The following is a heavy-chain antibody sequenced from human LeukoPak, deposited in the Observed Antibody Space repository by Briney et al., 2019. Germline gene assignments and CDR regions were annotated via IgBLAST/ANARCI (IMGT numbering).Heavy chain of an antibody. J-gene: IGHJ5*02. Sequence: PSETLSLTCAVYGGSFSGYYWSWIRQPPGKGLEWIGEINHSGSTNYNPSLKSRVTISVDTSKNQFSLKLSSVTAADAAVYYCARRHVLLWFGELRGRGPTRPNWFDPWGQGTLVTVSS. D-gene: IGHD3-10*01. CDR3: ARRHVLLWFGELRGRGPTRPNWFDP. V-gene: IGHV4-34*01. CDR1: GGSFSGYY. CDR2: INHSGST.